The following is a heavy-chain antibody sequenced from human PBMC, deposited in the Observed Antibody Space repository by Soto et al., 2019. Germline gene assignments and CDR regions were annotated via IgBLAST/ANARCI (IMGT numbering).Heavy chain of an antibody. CDR2: IYYSGST. CDR1: GGSISSYY. V-gene: IGHV4-59*01. CDR3: ARDSIAAAGSGGMDV. D-gene: IGHD6-13*01. J-gene: IGHJ6*02. Sequence: ETLSLTCTVTGGSISSYYWSWIRQPPGKGLEWIGYIYYSGSTNYNPSLKSRVTISVDTSKNQFSLKLSSVTAADTAVYYCARDSIAAAGSGGMDVWGQGTTVTVSS.